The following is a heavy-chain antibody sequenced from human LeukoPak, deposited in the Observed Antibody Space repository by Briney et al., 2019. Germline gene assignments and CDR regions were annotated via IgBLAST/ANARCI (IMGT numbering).Heavy chain of an antibody. D-gene: IGHD3-10*01. J-gene: IGHJ5*02. Sequence: SETLSLTCTVSGGSISSYYWSWIRQPPGKGLEWIGYIYTSGSTNYNPSLKSRVTISVDTSKNQFSLKLSSVTAADTAVYYCVRDDAFVRGPIARNWFDPWGQGVLVTVSS. V-gene: IGHV4-4*09. CDR1: GGSISSYY. CDR3: VRDDAFVRGPIARNWFDP. CDR2: IYTSGST.